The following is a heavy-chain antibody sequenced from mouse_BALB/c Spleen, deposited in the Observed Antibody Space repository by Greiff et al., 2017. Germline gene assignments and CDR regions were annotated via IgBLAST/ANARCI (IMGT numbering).Heavy chain of an antibody. J-gene: IGHJ3*01. Sequence: EVMLVESGGGLVKPGGSLKLSCAASGFTFSDYYMYWVRQTPEKRLEWVATISDGGSYTYYPDSVKGRFTISRDNAKNNLYLQMSSLKSEDTAMYYCATAYDYDGAWFAYWGQGTLVTVSA. D-gene: IGHD2-4*01. CDR2: ISDGGSYT. V-gene: IGHV5-4*02. CDR3: ATAYDYDGAWFAY. CDR1: GFTFSDYY.